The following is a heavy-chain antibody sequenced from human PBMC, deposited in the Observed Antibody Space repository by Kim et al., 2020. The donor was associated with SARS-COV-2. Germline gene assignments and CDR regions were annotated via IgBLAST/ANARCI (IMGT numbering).Heavy chain of an antibody. D-gene: IGHD2-15*01. J-gene: IGHJ6*02. V-gene: IGHV1-18*01. CDR2: ISAYNGNT. CDR1: GYTFTSYG. CDR3: ASYCSGGSCRTPSYYYYGMDV. Sequence: ASVKVSCKASGYTFTSYGISWVRQAPGQGLEWMGWISAYNGNTNYAQKLQGRVTMTTDTSTSTAYMELRSLRSDDTAVYYCASYCSGGSCRTPSYYYYGMDVWGQGTTVTVSS.